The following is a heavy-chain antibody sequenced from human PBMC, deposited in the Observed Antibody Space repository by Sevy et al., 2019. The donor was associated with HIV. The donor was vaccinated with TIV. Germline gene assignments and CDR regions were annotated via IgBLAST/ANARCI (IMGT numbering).Heavy chain of an antibody. D-gene: IGHD3-22*01. V-gene: IGHV1-18*01. CDR1: DYTFSTQG. J-gene: IGHJ4*02. Sequence: ASVKVSCKASDYTFSTQGFNWVRQAPGQGLEWMGWISAYNGNTKYAKKFQGRVTMTTDTSTGTAYMELRSLKSNDTAVYYCARDWAPGYYYDAIGVKRDYYFDYWGQGTLVTVSS. CDR2: ISAYNGNT. CDR3: ARDWAPGYYYDAIGVKRDYYFDY.